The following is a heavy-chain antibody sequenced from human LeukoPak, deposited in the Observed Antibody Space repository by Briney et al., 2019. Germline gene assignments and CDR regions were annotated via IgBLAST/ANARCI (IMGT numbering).Heavy chain of an antibody. Sequence: GGSLRLSCVASGFTFSDYSMNWVRQAPGKGLEWVAVISYDGSNKYYADSVKGRFTISRDNSKNTLYLQMNSLRAEDTAVYYCARVAYDSSGYPFDYWGQGTLVTVSS. D-gene: IGHD3-22*01. J-gene: IGHJ4*02. V-gene: IGHV3-30*03. CDR3: ARVAYDSSGYPFDY. CDR2: ISYDGSNK. CDR1: GFTFSDYS.